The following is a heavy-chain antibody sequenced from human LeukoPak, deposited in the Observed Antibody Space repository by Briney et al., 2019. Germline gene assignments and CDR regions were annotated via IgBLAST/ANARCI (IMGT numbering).Heavy chain of an antibody. Sequence: SETLSLICTVSGGSISSYYWSWIRQPAGKGLEWIGRIYTSGSTNYNPSLKSRVTMSVDTSKNQFSLKLSSVTAADTAVYYCARDAYYYDSSGYSTVDYWGQGTLVTVSS. CDR3: ARDAYYYDSSGYSTVDY. D-gene: IGHD3-22*01. CDR1: GGSISSYY. J-gene: IGHJ4*02. CDR2: IYTSGST. V-gene: IGHV4-4*07.